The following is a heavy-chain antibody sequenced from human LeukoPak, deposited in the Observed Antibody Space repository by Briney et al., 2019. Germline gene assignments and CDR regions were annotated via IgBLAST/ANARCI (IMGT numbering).Heavy chain of an antibody. CDR3: ARTNYGGFDY. Sequence: SQTLSLTCTVYGGSISSGGYYWSWIRQHPGKGLEWIGYIYYSGSTYYNPSLKSRVTISVDTSKNQFSLKLSSVTAADTAVYYCARTNYGGFDYWGQGTLVTVSS. J-gene: IGHJ4*02. V-gene: IGHV4-31*03. CDR2: IYYSGST. D-gene: IGHD4-23*01. CDR1: GGSISSGGYY.